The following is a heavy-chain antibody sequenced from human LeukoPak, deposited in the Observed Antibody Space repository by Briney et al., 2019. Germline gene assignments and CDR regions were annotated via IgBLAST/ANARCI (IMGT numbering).Heavy chain of an antibody. Sequence: GGSLRLSCAASGLTFSSYAMSWVRQAPGKGLEWVSTISGSGGSTYYADSVKGRFTISRDNSKNTLYLQMNSLRVEDTAIYNCAKDQQSISYSPWGQGTLVTVSS. V-gene: IGHV3-23*01. CDR2: ISGSGGST. CDR3: AKDQQSISYSP. D-gene: IGHD4-11*01. CDR1: GLTFSSYA. J-gene: IGHJ5*02.